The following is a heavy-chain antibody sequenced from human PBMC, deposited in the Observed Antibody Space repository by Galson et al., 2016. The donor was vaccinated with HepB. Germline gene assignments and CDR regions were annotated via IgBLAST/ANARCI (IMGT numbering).Heavy chain of an antibody. CDR3: ASRHSCWYYFYY. Sequence: SLRLSCAVSGLTFRSYTMNWVRQAPGKGLEWDSYISGGSSYIYYADSVKGRFTISRDHAKNSMYLQMNSLRAEDTAVYYCASRHSCWYYFYYWGQGTLVTVSS. D-gene: IGHD6-19*01. CDR2: ISGGSSYI. J-gene: IGHJ4*02. V-gene: IGHV3-21*01. CDR1: GLTFRSYT.